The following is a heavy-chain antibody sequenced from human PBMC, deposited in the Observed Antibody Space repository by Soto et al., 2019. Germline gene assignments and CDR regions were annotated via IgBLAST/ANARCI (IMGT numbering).Heavy chain of an antibody. Sequence: SETLTLTCTASGCSISSSHWGWIRQTPGKGLEWIGYIYNNGDTNYNPSLRSRLTMSLDTSKNQFSLKLSSVTAADMAIYFCAREPADGIRGDLESWGQGIRFTVSS. CDR2: IYNNGDT. CDR1: GCSISSSH. V-gene: IGHV4-59*01. D-gene: IGHD3-10*01. CDR3: AREPADGIRGDLES. J-gene: IGHJ1*01.